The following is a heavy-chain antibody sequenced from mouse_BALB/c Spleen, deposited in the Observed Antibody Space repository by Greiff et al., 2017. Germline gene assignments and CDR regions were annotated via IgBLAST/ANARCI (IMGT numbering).Heavy chain of an antibody. D-gene: IGHD1-1*01. V-gene: IGHV5-17*02. CDR1: GFTFSSFG. Sequence: EVKLVESGGGLVQPGGSRKLSCAASGFTFSSFGMHWVRQAPEKGLEWVAYISSGSSTIYYADTVKGRFTISRDNPKNTLFLQMTSLRSEDTAMYYCARSSYGRPFDYWGQGTTLTVSS. J-gene: IGHJ2*01. CDR2: ISSGSSTI. CDR3: ARSSYGRPFDY.